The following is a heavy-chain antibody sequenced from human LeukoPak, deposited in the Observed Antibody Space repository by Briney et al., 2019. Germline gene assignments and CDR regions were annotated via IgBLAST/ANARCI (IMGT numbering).Heavy chain of an antibody. V-gene: IGHV3-33*01. CDR3: ARSIAAAGWYYFDY. CDR1: GFTFSSYG. CDR2: IWYDGSNK. J-gene: IGHJ4*02. Sequence: GGSLRLSCAASGFTFSSYGMHWVRQAPGKGLEWVAVIWYDGSNKYYADSVKGRFTISRDNSKNTLYLQMNSLRAEDTAVYYCARSIAAAGWYYFDYWGQGTLVTVSS. D-gene: IGHD6-13*01.